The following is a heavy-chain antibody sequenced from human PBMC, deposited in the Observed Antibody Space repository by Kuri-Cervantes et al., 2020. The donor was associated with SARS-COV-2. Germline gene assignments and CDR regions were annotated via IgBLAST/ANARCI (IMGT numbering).Heavy chain of an antibody. V-gene: IGHV4-39*01. CDR3: ARQEVVAATNWFDP. Sequence: GSLRLSCTVSGGSISSSSYYWGWIRQPPGKGLEWIGSIYYSGSTYYNPSLKSRVTISVDTSENQFSLKLSSVTAADTAVYYCARQEVVAATNWFDPWGQGTLVTVSS. CDR1: GGSISSSSYY. D-gene: IGHD2-15*01. CDR2: IYYSGST. J-gene: IGHJ5*02.